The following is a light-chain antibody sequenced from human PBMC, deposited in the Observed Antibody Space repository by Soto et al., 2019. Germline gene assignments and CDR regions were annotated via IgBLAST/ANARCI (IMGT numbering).Light chain of an antibody. V-gene: IGKV3-11*01. CDR1: QSVSRD. CDR2: DTS. CDR3: QQRSDWPQIT. J-gene: IGKJ5*01. Sequence: EVVLTRSPATLSLSPGETATLSCRASQSVSRDLAWYQQTPGQAPRLLIYDTSNRATGIPARFSGSGSGTDFTLTISSLEPEDFALYFCQQRSDWPQITFGQGTRLEIK.